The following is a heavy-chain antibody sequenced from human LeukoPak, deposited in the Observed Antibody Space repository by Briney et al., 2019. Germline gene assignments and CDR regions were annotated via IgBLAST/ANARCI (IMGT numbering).Heavy chain of an antibody. CDR3: AKDRKLSNMLYYYYGMDA. J-gene: IGHJ6*02. D-gene: IGHD2/OR15-2a*01. V-gene: IGHV3-23*01. CDR1: GFTFSSYA. Sequence: GGSLRLSCAASGFTFSSYAMSWVRQAPGKGLEWVSAISGSGGSTYYADSVKGRFTISRDNSKNTLYLQMNSLRAEDTAVYYCAKDRKLSNMLYYYYGMDAWGQGTTVTVSS. CDR2: ISGSGGST.